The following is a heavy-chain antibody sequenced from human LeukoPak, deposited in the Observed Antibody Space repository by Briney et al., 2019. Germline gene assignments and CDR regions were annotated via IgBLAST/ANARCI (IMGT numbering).Heavy chain of an antibody. CDR3: ARVRYCTNGVCYPGYSGYDTPNFFDY. Sequence: SVKVSCKASGYTFTSYYMHWVRQAPGQGLEWMGRIIPILGIANYAQKFQGRVTITADKSTSTAYMELSSLRSEDTAVYYCARVRYCTNGVCYPGYSGYDTPNFFDYWGQGTLVTVSS. V-gene: IGHV1-69*04. CDR1: GYTFTSYY. J-gene: IGHJ4*02. CDR2: IIPILGIA. D-gene: IGHD2-8*01.